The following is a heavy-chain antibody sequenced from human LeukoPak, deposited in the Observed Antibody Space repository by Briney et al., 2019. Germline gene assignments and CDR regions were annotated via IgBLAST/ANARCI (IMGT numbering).Heavy chain of an antibody. CDR3: ARRPITMVRGAANY. CDR1: GGSISSNSYY. V-gene: IGHV4-39*07. CDR2: INHSGST. D-gene: IGHD3-10*01. J-gene: IGHJ4*02. Sequence: PSETLSLTCAVSGGSISSNSYYWGWIRQPPGKGLEWIGEINHSGSTNYNPSLKSRVTISVDTSKNQFSLKLSSVTAADTAVYYCARRPITMVRGAANYWGQGTLVTVSS.